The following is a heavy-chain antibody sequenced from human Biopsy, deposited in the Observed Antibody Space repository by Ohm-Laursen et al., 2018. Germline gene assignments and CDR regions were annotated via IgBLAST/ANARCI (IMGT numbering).Heavy chain of an antibody. CDR3: AKDRYNYTPIGGFSMDV. V-gene: IGHV3-21*01. CDR2: ISASGNHI. J-gene: IGHJ6*02. CDR1: GFTFSGFS. Sequence: SLRLSCTASGFTFSGFSMNWVRQAPGKGLEWVSSISASGNHIYYTDSVKGRFTVSRDNGKNSVYLQMSSLRAEDTAVYYCAKDRYNYTPIGGFSMDVWGQGTTVTVSS. D-gene: IGHD5-18*01.